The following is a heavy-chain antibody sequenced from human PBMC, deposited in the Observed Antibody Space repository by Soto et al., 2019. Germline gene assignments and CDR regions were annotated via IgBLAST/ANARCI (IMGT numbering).Heavy chain of an antibody. CDR3: ARERGQQLEKQYYYYMDV. D-gene: IGHD6-13*01. Sequence: ASVKVSCKASGYTFTGYYMHWVRQAPGQGLEWMGWINPNSGGTNYAQKFQGWVTMTRDTSISTGYMELSRLRSDDTAVYYCARERGQQLEKQYYYYMDVWGKGTTVTVSS. J-gene: IGHJ6*03. CDR1: GYTFTGYY. V-gene: IGHV1-2*04. CDR2: INPNSGGT.